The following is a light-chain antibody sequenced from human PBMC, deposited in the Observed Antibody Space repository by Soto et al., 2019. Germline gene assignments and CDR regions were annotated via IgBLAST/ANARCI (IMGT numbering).Light chain of an antibody. CDR3: SSYTSSSTVV. V-gene: IGLV2-14*01. Sequence: QSALTQPASVSGSPGQSITISCTGTSSDVGGYNYVSWYQQHPGRAPQLMIYDVSNRPSGVSNRFSGSRSGNTASLTISGLQTEVEADYYCSSYTSSSTVVFGGGTKLTVL. CDR1: SSDVGGYNY. CDR2: DVS. J-gene: IGLJ2*01.